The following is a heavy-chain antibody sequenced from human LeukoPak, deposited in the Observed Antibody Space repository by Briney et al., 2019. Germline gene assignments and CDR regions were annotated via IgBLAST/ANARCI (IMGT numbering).Heavy chain of an antibody. CDR2: INWNGGST. V-gene: IGHV3-20*04. CDR3: ARDFTTSCYYMDV. CDR1: GFTFDDYG. Sequence: PGGSLRLSCAASGFTFDDYGMSWVRHAPGKGLEWVSGINWNGGSTGYADSVKGRFTISRDNAKNSLYLQMNSLRAEDTALYYCARDFTTSCYYMDVWGKGTTVTVSS. J-gene: IGHJ6*03. D-gene: IGHD2-2*01.